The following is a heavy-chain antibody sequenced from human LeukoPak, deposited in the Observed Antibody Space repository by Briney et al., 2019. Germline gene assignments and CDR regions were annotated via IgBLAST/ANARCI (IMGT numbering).Heavy chain of an antibody. CDR2: TNPNSGDT. Sequence: ASVKVSCKASGYTFTAYYMHWLRQGPGQGLEWMAWTNPNSGDTESAQNFQGRVTMTRDTSISTAYMELSSLISDDTAVYFCARGSPTGGATKSAFDIWGQGTMATVSS. V-gene: IGHV1-2*02. CDR1: GYTFTAYY. CDR3: ARGSPTGGATKSAFDI. D-gene: IGHD1-26*01. J-gene: IGHJ3*02.